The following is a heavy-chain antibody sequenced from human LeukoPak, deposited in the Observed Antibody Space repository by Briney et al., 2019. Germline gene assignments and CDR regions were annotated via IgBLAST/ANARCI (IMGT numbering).Heavy chain of an antibody. CDR3: AKQLGYCSDGSCYFPY. J-gene: IGHJ4*02. D-gene: IGHD2-15*01. CDR2: ICSNDNNT. V-gene: IGHV3-23*01. Sequence: PGGSLRLSCAASGFTFSSYAMNWVRQAPGKGLEWVSAICSNDNNTYYANSVQGRFTISRDNSKSTLCLQMNSLRAEDTAVYYCAKQLGYCSDGSCYFPYWGQGTLVTVSS. CDR1: GFTFSSYA.